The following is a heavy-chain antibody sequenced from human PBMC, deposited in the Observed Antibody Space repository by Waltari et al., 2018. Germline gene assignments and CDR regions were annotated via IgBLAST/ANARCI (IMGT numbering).Heavy chain of an antibody. V-gene: IGHV3-30-3*01. CDR1: GFTFISYA. CDR2: ISYDGSNK. J-gene: IGHJ4*02. CDR3: ARDLLSIAVAGTFDY. D-gene: IGHD6-19*01. Sequence: QVQLVESGGGVFQPGRSLRLSCAAPGFTFISYAMLWDGHAPGKGLEWVAVISYDGSNKYYADSVKGRFTISRDNSKNTLYLQMNSLRAEDTAVYYCARDLLSIAVAGTFDYWGQGTLVTVSS.